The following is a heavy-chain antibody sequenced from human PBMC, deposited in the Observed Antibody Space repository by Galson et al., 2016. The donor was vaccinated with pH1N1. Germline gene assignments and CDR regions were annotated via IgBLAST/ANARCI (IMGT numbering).Heavy chain of an antibody. Sequence: SAKVSCKASRGTFSSFGISWERQAPGQGLEWMGASIGMFAKTNYAQKLQGRLTITADELTSTAYMDLSSLTSEDTAVYYCARSPGYMVTALDNWGHGTLVTVSS. CDR3: ARSPGYMVTALDN. CDR2: SIGMFAKT. CDR1: RGTFSSFG. D-gene: IGHD2-21*02. V-gene: IGHV1-69*13. J-gene: IGHJ4*01.